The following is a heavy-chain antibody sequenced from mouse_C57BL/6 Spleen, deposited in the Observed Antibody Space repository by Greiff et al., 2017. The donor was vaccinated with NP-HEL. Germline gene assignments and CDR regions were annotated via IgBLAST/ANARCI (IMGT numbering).Heavy chain of an antibody. CDR2: ISSGSSTI. CDR3: ASRADYIYAMDY. Sequence: EVQRVESGGGLVKPGGSLKLSCAASGFTFSDYGMHWVRQAPEKGLEWVAYISSGSSTIYYADTVKGRFTISRDNAKNTLFLQMTSLRSEDTAMYYCASRADYIYAMDYWGQGTSVTVSS. V-gene: IGHV5-17*01. D-gene: IGHD3-3*01. J-gene: IGHJ4*01. CDR1: GFTFSDYG.